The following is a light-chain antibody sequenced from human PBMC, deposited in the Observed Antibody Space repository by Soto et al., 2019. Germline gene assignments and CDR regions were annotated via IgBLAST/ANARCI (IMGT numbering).Light chain of an antibody. V-gene: IGLV2-11*01. Sequence: QSALTQPRSVSGSPGQSVTISCTGTSSDVGGYDYVSWYQHHPGKAPKLMIYDVSKRPSGVPDRFSGSKSGNTASLTISGLQAEDEADYYCCSYAGSYTFWVFGGGTKLTVL. J-gene: IGLJ3*02. CDR3: CSYAGSYTFWV. CDR1: SSDVGGYDY. CDR2: DVS.